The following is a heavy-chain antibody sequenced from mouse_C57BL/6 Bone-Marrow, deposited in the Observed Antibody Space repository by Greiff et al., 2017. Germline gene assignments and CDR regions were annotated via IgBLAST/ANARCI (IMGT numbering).Heavy chain of an antibody. J-gene: IGHJ3*01. V-gene: IGHV1-72*01. D-gene: IGHD2-4*01. CDR1: GYTFTSYW. CDR2: IDPNSGGT. CDR3: ARDYDYGGTWFAY. Sequence: VKLQQPGAELVKPGASVKLSCKASGYTFTSYWMPWVKQRPGRGLEWIGRIDPNSGGTKYNEKFKSKATLTVDKPSRTAYRQLSSLTSEDSAVYYCARDYDYGGTWFAYWGQGTLVTVSA.